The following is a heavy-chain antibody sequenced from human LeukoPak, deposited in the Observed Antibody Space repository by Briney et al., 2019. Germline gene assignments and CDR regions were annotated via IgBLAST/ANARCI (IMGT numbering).Heavy chain of an antibody. V-gene: IGHV3-30*18. CDR3: AKEYDSGGYGANFDY. Sequence: PGRSLRLSCTASKFTFSNYGMQWVRQAPGKGLEWVAVVSSDGGTKYYADSVKGRFTISRDNSRNTMYLRMDSLRAEDTAVYYCAKEYDSGGYGANFDYWGQGTLVTVSS. D-gene: IGHD3-10*01. CDR2: VSSDGGTK. J-gene: IGHJ4*02. CDR1: KFTFSNYG.